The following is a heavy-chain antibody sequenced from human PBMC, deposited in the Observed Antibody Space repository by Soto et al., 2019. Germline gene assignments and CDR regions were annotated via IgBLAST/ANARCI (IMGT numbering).Heavy chain of an antibody. CDR2: IIPIFGTA. D-gene: IGHD3-9*01. CDR3: VRRPDNVDVLTGRSSYNDY. V-gene: IGHV1-69*13. Sequence: SVKGSCKASGGTFSIYAISWVRQAPGQGLEWMGGIIPIFGTANYAQKFQGRVTITADESTSTAYMELSSLRSEDTAVYYCVRRPDNVDVLTGRSSYNDYWGQGTLVTVSS. CDR1: GGTFSIYA. J-gene: IGHJ4*02.